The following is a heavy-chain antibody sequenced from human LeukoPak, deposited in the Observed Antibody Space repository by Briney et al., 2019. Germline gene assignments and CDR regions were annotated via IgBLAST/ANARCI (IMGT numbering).Heavy chain of an antibody. CDR3: ARGNHYGSGSYYYYYYYMDV. V-gene: IGHV3-7*01. J-gene: IGHJ6*03. CDR1: GFTFSSYW. CDR2: IKQDGSEK. Sequence: GGSLRLSCAASGFTFSSYWMSWVRQAPGKGLEWVANIKQDGSEKYYVDSVKGRFTISRDNAKNSLYLQMNSLRAEDTAVYYCARGNHYGSGSYYYYYYYMDVWGKGTTVTISS. D-gene: IGHD3-10*01.